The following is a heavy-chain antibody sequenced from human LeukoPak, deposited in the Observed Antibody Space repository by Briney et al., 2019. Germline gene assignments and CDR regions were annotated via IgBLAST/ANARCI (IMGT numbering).Heavy chain of an antibody. CDR1: GFTFTSSA. CDR2: IVVGSGNT. CDR3: VATFPDSGYDLFDY. J-gene: IGHJ4*02. Sequence: SVKVSCKASGFTFTSSAMQWVRQARGQRLEWIGWIVVGSGNTNYAQKFQEGVTITRDMSTSTAYMELGSLRSEDTAVYYCVATFPDSGYDLFDYWGQGTLVTVSS. V-gene: IGHV1-58*02. D-gene: IGHD5-12*01.